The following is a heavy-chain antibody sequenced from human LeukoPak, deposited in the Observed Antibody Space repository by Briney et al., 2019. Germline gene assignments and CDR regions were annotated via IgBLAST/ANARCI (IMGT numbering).Heavy chain of an antibody. D-gene: IGHD3-10*01. CDR1: GFSFSTYW. V-gene: IGHV3-7*01. Sequence: PGGSLRPSCEASGFSFSTYWMSWVRQAPGKGLEWVANIRQDGSEKYYVDSVKGRFTISRDIAKQSVFLQMNSLRVEDTAVYYCARLSAMVRGPEDIFYFEYWGLGTLVTVSS. J-gene: IGHJ4*02. CDR3: ARLSAMVRGPEDIFYFEY. CDR2: IRQDGSEK.